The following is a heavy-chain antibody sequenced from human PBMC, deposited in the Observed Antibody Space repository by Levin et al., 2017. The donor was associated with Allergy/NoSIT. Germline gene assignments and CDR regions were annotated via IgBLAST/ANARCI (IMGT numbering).Heavy chain of an antibody. Sequence: SCAASGFTFSDYYMSWIRQSPGKGLEWVSYISSGGSTIYYADSVKGRFTISRDNAKNSLYLQMNSLRAEDTAVYYCAREGSSSYGAWFDPWGQGTLVTVSS. CDR2: ISSGGSTI. CDR3: AREGSSSYGAWFDP. J-gene: IGHJ5*02. V-gene: IGHV3-11*01. CDR1: GFTFSDYY. D-gene: IGHD6-13*01.